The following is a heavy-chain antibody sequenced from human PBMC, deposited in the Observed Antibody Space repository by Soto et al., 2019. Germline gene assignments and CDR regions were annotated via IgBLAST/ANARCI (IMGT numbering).Heavy chain of an antibody. Sequence: QVQLVQSGAEVKKPGSSVKVSCKASGGTFSSYAISWVRQAPGQGLEWMGGIIPIFGTANYAQKFQGRVTITEEESTSTAYMELSSQRSEDTAVYYCVSGLATWYYFDYWGQGTLVTVSS. CDR2: IIPIFGTA. CDR1: GGTFSSYA. D-gene: IGHD6-19*01. J-gene: IGHJ4*02. CDR3: VSGLATWYYFDY. V-gene: IGHV1-69*12.